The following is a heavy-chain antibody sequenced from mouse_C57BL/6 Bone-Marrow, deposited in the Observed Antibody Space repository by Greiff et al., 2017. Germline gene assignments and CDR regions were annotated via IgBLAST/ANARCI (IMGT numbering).Heavy chain of an antibody. CDR3: ASPRANWDAMDY. Sequence: VQLQQSGAELVKPGASVKMSCKASGYTFTSYWITWVKQRPGQGLEWIGDIYPGSGSTNYNEKFKSKATLTVDTSSSTAYMQLSSLTSEDSAVYYCASPRANWDAMDYWGQGTSVTVSS. V-gene: IGHV1-55*01. J-gene: IGHJ4*01. D-gene: IGHD4-1*01. CDR1: GYTFTSYW. CDR2: IYPGSGST.